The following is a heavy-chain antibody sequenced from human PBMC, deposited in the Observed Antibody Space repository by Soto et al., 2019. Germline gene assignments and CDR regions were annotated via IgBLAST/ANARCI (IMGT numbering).Heavy chain of an antibody. CDR2: IYDSGST. CDR3: AREGIPLTTDWYFDL. D-gene: IGHD4-17*01. J-gene: IGHJ2*01. CDR1: GGSISGGVGGLYY. Sequence: QLQLRESGPGLVKPSETLSLTCTVSGGSISGGVGGLYYWSWLRQPAGKGLGGIGYIYDSGSTSYNPSLKSRVTISVDTSKNQFALRLSSVPAADTAVYYCAREGIPLTTDWYFDLWGRGTLVTVSS. V-gene: IGHV4-30-4*01.